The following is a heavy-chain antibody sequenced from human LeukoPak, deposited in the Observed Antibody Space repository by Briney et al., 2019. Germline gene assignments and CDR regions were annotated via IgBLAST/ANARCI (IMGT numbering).Heavy chain of an antibody. J-gene: IGHJ3*02. Sequence: GASVKVSCKASGYTFTSYDINWVRQATGQGLEWMGWMNPNSGNTGYAQKFQGRVTMTRNTSISTAYMELSSLRSEDTAVYYCARGDDILTGRGANDAFDIWGQGTMVTVSS. CDR2: MNPNSGNT. CDR1: GYTFTSYD. D-gene: IGHD3-9*01. CDR3: ARGDDILTGRGANDAFDI. V-gene: IGHV1-8*01.